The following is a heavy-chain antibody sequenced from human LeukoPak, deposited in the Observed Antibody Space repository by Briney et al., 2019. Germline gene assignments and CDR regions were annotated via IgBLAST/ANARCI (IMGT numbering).Heavy chain of an antibody. D-gene: IGHD3-10*01. Sequence: GGSLRLSCAASGFTFGDYWMNWVRQIPGKGLEWVANINLSGSVKFYVDSVRGRCTISRDNAESSLSLQMDSLRAEDTAVYYCAAWGVHNYWGQGTLVTVSS. CDR1: GFTFGDYW. J-gene: IGHJ4*02. CDR2: INLSGSVK. V-gene: IGHV3-7*01. CDR3: AAWGVHNY.